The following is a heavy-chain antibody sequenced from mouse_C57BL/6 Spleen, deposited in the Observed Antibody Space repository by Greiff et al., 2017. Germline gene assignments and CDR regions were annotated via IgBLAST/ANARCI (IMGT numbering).Heavy chain of an antibody. Sequence: EVQGVESGGGLVQPGGSLKLSCAASGFTFSDYGMAWVRQAPRKGPEWVAFISNLAYSIYYADTVTGRFTISRENAKNTLYLEMSSLRSEDTAMYYCARHPGSSHYAMDYWGQGTSVTVSS. CDR1: GFTFSDYG. CDR2: ISNLAYSI. J-gene: IGHJ4*01. D-gene: IGHD1-1*01. V-gene: IGHV5-15*01. CDR3: ARHPGSSHYAMDY.